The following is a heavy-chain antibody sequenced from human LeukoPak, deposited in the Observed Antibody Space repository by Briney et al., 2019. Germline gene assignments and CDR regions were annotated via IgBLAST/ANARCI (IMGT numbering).Heavy chain of an antibody. J-gene: IGHJ3*02. CDR1: GFTFDDYA. Sequence: PGGSLRLSCAASGFTFDDYAMHWVRHAPGKGPEWVSLISGDGGSTYYADSVKGRFTISRDNSKNSLYLQMNSLRTEDTALYYCAKEGIAVAGGAFDIWGQGTMVTVSS. D-gene: IGHD6-19*01. CDR3: AKEGIAVAGGAFDI. V-gene: IGHV3-43*02. CDR2: ISGDGGST.